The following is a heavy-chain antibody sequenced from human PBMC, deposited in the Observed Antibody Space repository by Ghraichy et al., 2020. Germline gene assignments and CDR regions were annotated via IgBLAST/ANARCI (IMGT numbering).Heavy chain of an antibody. Sequence: SETLSLTCTVSGGSISSYYWSWIRQPPGKGLEWIGYIYYSGSTNYNPSLKSRVTISVDTSKNQFSLKLSSVTAADTAVYYCAREVWSMVQGRSENWFDPWGQGTLVTVSS. D-gene: IGHD3-10*01. CDR1: GGSISSYY. CDR2: IYYSGST. J-gene: IGHJ5*02. CDR3: AREVWSMVQGRSENWFDP. V-gene: IGHV4-59*01.